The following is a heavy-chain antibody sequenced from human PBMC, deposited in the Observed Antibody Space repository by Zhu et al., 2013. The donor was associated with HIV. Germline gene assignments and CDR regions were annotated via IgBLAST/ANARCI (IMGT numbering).Heavy chain of an antibody. CDR1: GGSFTTYA. D-gene: IGHD5-18*01. V-gene: IGHV1-69*06. CDR3: ARGRGYSQGGDLLYHYYYMDV. CDR2: IITVFGTA. J-gene: IGHJ6*03. Sequence: QVQLVQSGSEVKKPGSSVKVSCKTSGGSFTTYAISWVRQVPGQGLEWMGRIITVFGTANYAQKLQGRVSITADKSTSTVFMELSSLTSDDTADYFCARGRGYSQGGDLLYHYYYMDVWGTGTTVTVSS.